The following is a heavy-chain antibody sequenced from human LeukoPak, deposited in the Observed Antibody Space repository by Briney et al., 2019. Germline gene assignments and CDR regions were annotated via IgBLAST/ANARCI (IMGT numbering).Heavy chain of an antibody. CDR3: ARVANWGFRAFDI. D-gene: IGHD7-27*01. CDR2: IYSGTTT. Sequence: GGSLRLSCAASGFTVSNNYMSWVRQAPGKGLEWVSVIYSGTTTYYADSVKGRFTISRDNSKNTVYLQMNSLRAEDTAVYFCARVANWGFRAFDIWGQGTMVTVSS. V-gene: IGHV3-66*01. CDR1: GFTVSNNY. J-gene: IGHJ3*02.